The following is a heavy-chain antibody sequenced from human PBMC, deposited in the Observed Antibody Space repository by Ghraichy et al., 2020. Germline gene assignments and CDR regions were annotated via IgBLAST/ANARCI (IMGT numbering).Heavy chain of an antibody. J-gene: IGHJ6*02. CDR3: ARDMTTVTTNYYYYGMDV. Sequence: SQTLSLTCAISGDSVSSNSAAWNWIRQSPSRGLEWLGRTYYRSKWYNDYAVSVKSRITINPDTSKNQFSLQLNSVTPEDTAVYYCARDMTTVTTNYYYYGMDVWGQGTTVTVSS. D-gene: IGHD4-17*01. CDR2: TYYRSKWYN. CDR1: GDSVSSNSAA. V-gene: IGHV6-1*01.